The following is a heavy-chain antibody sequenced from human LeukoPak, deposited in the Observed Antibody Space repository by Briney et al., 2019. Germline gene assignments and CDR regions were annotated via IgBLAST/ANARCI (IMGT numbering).Heavy chain of an antibody. D-gene: IGHD2-15*01. Sequence: ASVKVSCKASGYTFTGYYMHWVRQAPGQGLEWMGWINTNTGNPTYAQGFTGRFVFSLDTSVSTAYLQINSLKAEDTAVYYCARSPLLRRDAFDIWGQGTMVTVSS. CDR1: GYTFTGYY. CDR2: INTNTGNP. J-gene: IGHJ3*02. V-gene: IGHV7-4-1*02. CDR3: ARSPLLRRDAFDI.